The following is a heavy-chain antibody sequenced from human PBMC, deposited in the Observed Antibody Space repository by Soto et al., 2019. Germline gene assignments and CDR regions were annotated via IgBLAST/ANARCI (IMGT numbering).Heavy chain of an antibody. CDR1: GFTFSSYS. CDR2: ISGSGNYT. Sequence: GGSLRLSCAASGFTFSSYSMNWVRQAPGKGLEWVSSISGSGNYTHYADFLRGRFTISRDNAKTSLYLQMNSLRAEDTAVYYCAREGINNYNEYYFDSWGQGTVVTVAS. V-gene: IGHV3-21*01. J-gene: IGHJ4*02. D-gene: IGHD4-4*01. CDR3: AREGINNYNEYYFDS.